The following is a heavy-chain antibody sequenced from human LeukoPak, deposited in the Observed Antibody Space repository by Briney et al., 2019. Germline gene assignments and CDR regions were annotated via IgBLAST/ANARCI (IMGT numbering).Heavy chain of an antibody. CDR3: ARHDCSAVEFFDY. CDR1: AGTTGSIRDS. D-gene: IGHD4-11*01. Sequence: SETLSLTCSLSAGTTGSIRDSWGWIRQAPGKGLEWIGSIYYSGSTYYNPSLKSRVTLSVDTSKNQFSLKLSSVTAADTAVYYCARHDCSAVEFFDYWGQGTLVTVSS. J-gene: IGHJ4*02. V-gene: IGHV4-39*01. CDR2: IYYSGST.